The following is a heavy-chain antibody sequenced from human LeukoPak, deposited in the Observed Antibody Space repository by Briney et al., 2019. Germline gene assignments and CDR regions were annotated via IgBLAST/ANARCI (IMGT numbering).Heavy chain of an antibody. D-gene: IGHD6-13*01. Sequence: GASVKVSCKASGYTFTGYYMHWVRQAPGQGLEWMGWISAYNGNTNYAQKLQGRVTMATDTSTSTAYMELRSLRSDDTAVYYCARFSSSWYPHYFDYWGQGTLVTVSS. CDR2: ISAYNGNT. V-gene: IGHV1-18*04. J-gene: IGHJ4*02. CDR1: GYTFTGYY. CDR3: ARFSSSWYPHYFDY.